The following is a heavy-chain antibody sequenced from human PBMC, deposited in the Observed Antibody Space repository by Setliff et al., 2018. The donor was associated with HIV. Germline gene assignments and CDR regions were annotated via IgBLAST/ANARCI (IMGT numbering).Heavy chain of an antibody. CDR3: AKVDNGHCTSASCRDFDY. V-gene: IGHV3-33*06. J-gene: IGHJ4*02. D-gene: IGHD2-2*03. Sequence: PGGSLRLSCAASGFTFSSYGMHWVRQAPGKGLEWVAVIWYDGSNKYYADSVKGRFTISRDNSKNTLYLQMNSLTAEDTAVYYCAKVDNGHCTSASCRDFDYWGQGTLVTVSS. CDR2: IWYDGSNK. CDR1: GFTFSSYG.